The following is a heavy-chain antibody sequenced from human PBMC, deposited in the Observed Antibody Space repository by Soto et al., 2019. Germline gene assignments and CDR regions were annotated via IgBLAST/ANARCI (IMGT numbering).Heavy chain of an antibody. D-gene: IGHD7-27*01. CDR2: INHSGST. CDR3: ARGGGCGMGIYYYYYMDV. CDR1: GGSFSGYY. Sequence: QVQLQQWGAGLLKPSETLSLTCAVYGGSFSGYYWSWIRQPPGKGLEWIGEINHSGSTNYNPSLKSRVTISVDTSKNQFSLKLSSVTAADTAVYYCARGGGCGMGIYYYYYMDVWGKGTTVTVSS. V-gene: IGHV4-34*01. J-gene: IGHJ6*03.